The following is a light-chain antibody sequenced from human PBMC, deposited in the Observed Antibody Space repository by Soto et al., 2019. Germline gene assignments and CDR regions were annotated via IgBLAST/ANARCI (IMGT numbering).Light chain of an antibody. Sequence: EIVLTQSPGTLSLSPGERATLSCRASQSVSSHLAWYQQRPGQAPRLLIYGASSRATGIPDRFSGSGSGTDFTITISRPEPEDFALYYCQKYGNSPPLTFGGGTKVEIK. CDR1: QSVSSH. J-gene: IGKJ4*01. CDR3: QKYGNSPPLT. CDR2: GAS. V-gene: IGKV3-20*01.